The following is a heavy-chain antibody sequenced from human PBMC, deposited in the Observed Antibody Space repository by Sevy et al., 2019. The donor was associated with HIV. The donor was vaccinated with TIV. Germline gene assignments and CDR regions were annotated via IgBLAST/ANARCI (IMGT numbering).Heavy chain of an antibody. Sequence: SETLSLTCTVSGGSVSSGSYYWSWIRQPPGKGLEWIGYIYYSGSTNYNPSLKSRVTISVETSKNQFSLKLSSVTAADTAVYYCARGSGLTYYYDSSGYYCDYWGQGTLVTVSS. CDR3: ARGSGLTYYYDSSGYYCDY. J-gene: IGHJ4*02. D-gene: IGHD3-22*01. CDR2: IYYSGST. V-gene: IGHV4-61*01. CDR1: GGSVSSGSYY.